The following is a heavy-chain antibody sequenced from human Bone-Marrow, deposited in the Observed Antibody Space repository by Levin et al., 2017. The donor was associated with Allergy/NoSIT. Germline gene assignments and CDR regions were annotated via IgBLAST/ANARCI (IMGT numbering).Heavy chain of an antibody. D-gene: IGHD4-17*01. J-gene: IGHJ4*02. CDR1: GYTLTELS. Sequence: ASVKVSCKVSGYTLTELSMHWVRQAPGKGLEWMGGFDPEDGETIYAQKFQGRVTMTEDTSTDTAYMELSSLRSEDTAVYYCATGGRDYGVFDYWGQGTLVTVSS. V-gene: IGHV1-24*01. CDR2: FDPEDGET. CDR3: ATGGRDYGVFDY.